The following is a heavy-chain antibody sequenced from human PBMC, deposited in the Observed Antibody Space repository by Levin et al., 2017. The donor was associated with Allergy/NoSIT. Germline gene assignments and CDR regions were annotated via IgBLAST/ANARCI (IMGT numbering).Heavy chain of an antibody. CDR3: AKGRLQSWTYYNSYFYYYMDV. J-gene: IGHJ6*03. CDR1: GFTFSNNA. CDR2: ISGSGDHS. Sequence: GGSLRLSCVASGFTFSNNAMSWVRQAPGKGLEWVSSISGSGDHSFETDSVKGRFTVSRDNSKNTLSLQMNSLRATDTAIYYCAKGRLQSWTYYNSYFYYYMDVWGKGTTVTVSS. V-gene: IGHV3-23*01. D-gene: IGHD3-10*01.